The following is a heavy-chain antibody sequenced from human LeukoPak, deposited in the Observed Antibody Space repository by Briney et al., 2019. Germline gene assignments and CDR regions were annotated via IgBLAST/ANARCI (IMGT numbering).Heavy chain of an antibody. CDR3: AKGNMIVSAALEY. D-gene: IGHD3-22*01. CDR2: ISWNSDNI. V-gene: IGHV3-9*01. Sequence: GGSLRLSCAASGFNFDDYVMHWVRQPPGKGLEWVSSISWNSDNIGYADSVKGRFTISRDNAKNSLYLHMHSLRADDTALYYCAKGNMIVSAALEYWGQGTLVTVSS. CDR1: GFNFDDYV. J-gene: IGHJ4*02.